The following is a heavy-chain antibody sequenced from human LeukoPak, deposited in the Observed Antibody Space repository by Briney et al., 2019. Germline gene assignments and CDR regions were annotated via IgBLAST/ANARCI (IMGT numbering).Heavy chain of an antibody. CDR2: INWNGGST. Sequence: GGSLRLSCAASGFTFSNAWMSWVRQAPGKGLEWVSGINWNGGSTGYADSVKGRFTISRDNAKNSLYLQMNSLRAEDTAVYYCAILTVTTAYWGQGTLVTVSS. CDR1: GFTFSNAW. V-gene: IGHV3-20*04. CDR3: AILTVTTAY. D-gene: IGHD4-17*01. J-gene: IGHJ4*02.